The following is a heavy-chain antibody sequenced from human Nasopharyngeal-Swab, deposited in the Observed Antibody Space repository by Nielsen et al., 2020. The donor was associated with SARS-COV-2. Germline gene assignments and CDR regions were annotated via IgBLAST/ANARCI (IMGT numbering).Heavy chain of an antibody. D-gene: IGHD6-19*01. V-gene: IGHV3-21*01. CDR1: GFTFSSYS. Sequence: GGSLRLSCAASGFTFSSYSMNWVRQAPGKGLEWASSISSSSSYIYYADSVKGRFTISRDNAKNSLYLQMNGLRAEDTAVYYCARDSGPEIWQWLAYYFDYWGQGTLVTVSS. CDR2: ISSSSSYI. J-gene: IGHJ4*02. CDR3: ARDSGPEIWQWLAYYFDY.